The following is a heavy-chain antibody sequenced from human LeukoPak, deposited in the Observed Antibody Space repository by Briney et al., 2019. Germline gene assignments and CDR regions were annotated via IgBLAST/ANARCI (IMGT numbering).Heavy chain of an antibody. CDR3: ARVPAAISNYYYYYMDV. D-gene: IGHD2-2*02. V-gene: IGHV1-8*01. J-gene: IGHJ6*03. Sequence: SVKVSCKASGCTFTSYDINWVRQATGQGLEWMGWMNPNSGNTGYAQKFQGRVTMTRNTSISTAYMELSSLRSEDTAVYYCARVPAAISNYYYYYMDVWGKGTTVTVSS. CDR1: GCTFTSYD. CDR2: MNPNSGNT.